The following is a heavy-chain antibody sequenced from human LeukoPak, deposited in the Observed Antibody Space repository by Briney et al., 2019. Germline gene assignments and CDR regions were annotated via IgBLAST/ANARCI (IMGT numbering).Heavy chain of an antibody. J-gene: IGHJ6*02. D-gene: IGHD4-17*01. CDR3: APQRDYGDYERTYYYGMDV. V-gene: IGHV3-23*01. CDR1: GFTFSSYA. Sequence: GGSLRLSCAASGFTFSSYAMSWVRQAPGKGLEWVSTIIGSGGSTYYADSVKGRFTISRDNAKNSLYLQMNSLRAEDTAVYYCAPQRDYGDYERTYYYGMDVWGQGTTVTVSS. CDR2: IIGSGGST.